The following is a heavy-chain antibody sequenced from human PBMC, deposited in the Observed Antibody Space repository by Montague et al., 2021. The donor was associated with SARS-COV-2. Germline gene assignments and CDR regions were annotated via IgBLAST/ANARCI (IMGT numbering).Heavy chain of an antibody. CDR1: VSWNSGAD. CDR2: FCFNKNT. Sequence: SETLSLTCSSLVSWNSGADWKSTRLNSSHQLNSYAFFCFNKNTNYNPSLTSRVTISVDTSKNQVSLKLTPVTAANTSVYYCARHLRVTTVTSNMYHYAMDVWGQGTTVTVSS. D-gene: IGHD4-11*01. J-gene: IGHJ6*02. V-gene: IGHV4-59*08. CDR3: ARHLRVTTVTSNMYHYAMDV.